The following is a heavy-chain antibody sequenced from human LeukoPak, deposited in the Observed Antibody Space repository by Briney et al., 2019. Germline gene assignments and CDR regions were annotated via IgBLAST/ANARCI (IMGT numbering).Heavy chain of an antibody. CDR3: ARAAAAAMANYFDY. CDR2: IVVGSGNT. CDR1: GFTFTSSA. V-gene: IGHV1-58*02. D-gene: IGHD2-2*01. Sequence: SVKVSCKASGFTFTSSAMQWVRQARGQRLEWIGWIVVGSGNTNYAQKFQERVTITRDMSTSTAYMELSSLRSEDTAVYYCARAAAAAMANYFDYWGQGALVTVAS. J-gene: IGHJ4*02.